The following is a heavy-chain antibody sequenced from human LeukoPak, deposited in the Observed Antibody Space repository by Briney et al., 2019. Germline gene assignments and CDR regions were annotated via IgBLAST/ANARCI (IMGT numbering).Heavy chain of an antibody. Sequence: GESLKISCKGSGYSFTSYWIGWVRQMPGKGLEWMGIIYPGDSDTRYSPSFQGQVTISADKSISTAYLQWSGLKASDTAMYYCARLGSMTTVTTYFDYWGQGTLVTVSS. CDR1: GYSFTSYW. CDR2: IYPGDSDT. CDR3: ARLGSMTTVTTYFDY. D-gene: IGHD4-17*01. V-gene: IGHV5-51*01. J-gene: IGHJ4*02.